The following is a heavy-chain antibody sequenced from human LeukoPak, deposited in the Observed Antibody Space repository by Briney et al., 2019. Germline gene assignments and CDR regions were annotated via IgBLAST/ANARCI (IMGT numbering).Heavy chain of an antibody. CDR1: GYTFSNYA. V-gene: IGHV1-3*04. Sequence: ASVKVSCKASGYTFSNYAIHWVRQAPGQRLEWMGWINTGNGNTKYSQKFQGRVTITRDTSATTAYMDLSSLGYEDTAVYYCARRCSSTSCYARYYFDYWGQGTLVTVSS. CDR2: INTGNGNT. D-gene: IGHD2-2*01. CDR3: ARRCSSTSCYARYYFDY. J-gene: IGHJ4*02.